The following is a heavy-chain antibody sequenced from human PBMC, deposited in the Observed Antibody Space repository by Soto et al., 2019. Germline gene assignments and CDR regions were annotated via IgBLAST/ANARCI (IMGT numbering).Heavy chain of an antibody. CDR2: ISSSSSYT. CDR1: GFTFSDYY. V-gene: IGHV3-11*06. CDR3: ARAFGSSSWYDRAGMDV. Sequence: GGSLRLSCAASGFTFSDYYMSWIRQAPGKGLEWVSYISSSSSYTNYADSVKGRFTISRDNAKNSLYLQMNSLRAEDTAVYYCARAFGSSSWYDRAGMDVWGQGTTVTVSS. D-gene: IGHD6-13*01. J-gene: IGHJ6*02.